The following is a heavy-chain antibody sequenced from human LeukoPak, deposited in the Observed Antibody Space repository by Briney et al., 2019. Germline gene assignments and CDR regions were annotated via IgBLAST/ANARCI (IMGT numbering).Heavy chain of an antibody. Sequence: GASVKVSCKASGYTFTSYDINWVRQATGQGLEWMGWMNPNSGNTNYAQKLQGRVTMTTDTSTSTAYMELRSLRSDDTAVYYCARDSPNYYGSRGSNDWFDPWGQGTLVTVSS. V-gene: IGHV1-18*01. D-gene: IGHD3-10*01. CDR3: ARDSPNYYGSRGSNDWFDP. CDR2: MNPNSGNT. CDR1: GYTFTSYD. J-gene: IGHJ5*02.